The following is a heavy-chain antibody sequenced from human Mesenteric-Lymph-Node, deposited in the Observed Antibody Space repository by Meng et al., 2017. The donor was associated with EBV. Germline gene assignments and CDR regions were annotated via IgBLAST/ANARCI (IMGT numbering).Heavy chain of an antibody. V-gene: IGHV1-18*01. CDR1: GYTFSAYG. CDR3: ARDVLGSGDY. J-gene: IGHJ4*02. CDR2: ISPFNGNT. Sequence: VQSGAEVNNPGASVKVTCKASGYTFSAYGISWVRQAPGQGLEWMGWISPFNGNTNYAQNLQDRVTMTTDTSTTTAYMELRNLRSDDTAVYYCARDVLGSGDYWGQGTLVTVSS. D-gene: IGHD5-12*01.